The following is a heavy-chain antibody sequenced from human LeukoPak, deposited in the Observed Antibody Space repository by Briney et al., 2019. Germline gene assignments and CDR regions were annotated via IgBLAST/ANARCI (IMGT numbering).Heavy chain of an antibody. CDR2: ISSSSSYI. CDR3: ARGSRKYYDILTGYWDY. CDR1: GFTFSSYS. D-gene: IGHD3-9*01. Sequence: PGGSLRLSCAASGFTFSSYSMNWVRQAPGKGLEWVSSISSSSSYIYYADSVKGRFTISRDNAKNSLYLQMNSLRAEDTAVYFCARGSRKYYDILTGYWDYWGQGTLVTVSS. V-gene: IGHV3-21*01. J-gene: IGHJ4*02.